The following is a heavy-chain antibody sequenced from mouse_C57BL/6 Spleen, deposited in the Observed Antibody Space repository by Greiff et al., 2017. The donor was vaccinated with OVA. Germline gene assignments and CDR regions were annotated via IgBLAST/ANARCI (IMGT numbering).Heavy chain of an antibody. CDR2: ILPGSGST. J-gene: IGHJ1*03. D-gene: IGHD2-4*01. CDR3: ARRGFYDYDWYFDV. V-gene: IGHV1-9*01. Sequence: QVQLQQPGAELMKPGASVKLSCKATGYPFTGYWIEWVKQRPGHGLEWIGEILPGSGSTNYNEKFKGKATFTADTSSNTAYMQLSSLTTEDSAIYYCARRGFYDYDWYFDVWGTGTTVTVSS. CDR1: GYPFTGYW.